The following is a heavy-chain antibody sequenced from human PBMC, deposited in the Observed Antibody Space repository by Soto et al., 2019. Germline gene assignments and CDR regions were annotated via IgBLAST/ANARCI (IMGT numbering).Heavy chain of an antibody. D-gene: IGHD6-13*01. Sequence: PSATXSLTCTLSGSSITSSYFSLIRQPPGMGREWIGSVYHVGNTNSNPSLRSRLTMSVDTSKNQLSLRLTSVTTADTAVYYCEREEKKADPGTFGTNKLDVWGQGTAVTVSS. CDR3: EREEKKADPGTFGTNKLDV. CDR2: VYHVGNT. V-gene: IGHV4-59*01. J-gene: IGHJ6*02. CDR1: GSSITSSY.